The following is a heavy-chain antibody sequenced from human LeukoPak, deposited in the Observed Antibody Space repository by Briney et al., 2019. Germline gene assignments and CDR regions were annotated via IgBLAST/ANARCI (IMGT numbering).Heavy chain of an antibody. CDR2: ISYDGSNK. V-gene: IGHV3-30*04. CDR1: GVTFRSDT. CDR3: AKERAERYFDWLLTRDAFDI. Sequence: GGSLRLSCAASGVTFRSDTLNWVRQAPGKGLEWVALISYDGSNKYYADSVKGRFTISRDNSKNTLYLQMNSLRAEDTAVYYCAKERAERYFDWLLTRDAFDIWGQGTMVTVSS. J-gene: IGHJ3*02. D-gene: IGHD3-9*01.